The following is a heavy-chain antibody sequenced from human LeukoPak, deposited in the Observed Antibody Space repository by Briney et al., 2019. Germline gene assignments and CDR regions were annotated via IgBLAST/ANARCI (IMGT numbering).Heavy chain of an antibody. Sequence: GGSLRLSCAVSGFTFSDSTIHWVRQASGKGLEWVGRVRSKAKNYATAYAASVQGRFVLARDDSKNAAYLQMNSLKIEDSAMYYCASLPEPWGQGTLVSVSS. CDR1: GFTFSDST. V-gene: IGHV3-73*01. J-gene: IGHJ5*02. CDR3: ASLPEP. CDR2: VRSKAKNYAT.